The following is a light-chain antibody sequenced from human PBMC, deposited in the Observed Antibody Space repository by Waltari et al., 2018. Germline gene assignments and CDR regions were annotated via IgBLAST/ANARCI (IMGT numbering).Light chain of an antibody. CDR2: EVN. CDR3: CSCAAGGTSVV. CDR1: SSDVGSYNL. V-gene: IGLV2-23*02. Sequence: QSALTQPASVSGSPGQSITISCTGTSSDVGSYNLASWYQQHPGKVPKLMIYEVNKRPSGVANRFSGSKSGNTASLTISGLQAEDEADYYCCSCAAGGTSVVFGGGTKLTVL. J-gene: IGLJ3*02.